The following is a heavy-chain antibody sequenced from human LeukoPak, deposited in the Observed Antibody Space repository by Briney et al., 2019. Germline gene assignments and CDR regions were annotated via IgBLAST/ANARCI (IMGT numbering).Heavy chain of an antibody. CDR3: ARDIYDILTGYLYYYYGMDV. V-gene: IGHV1-46*01. CDR2: INPSGGST. Sequence: ASVKVSCKASGYTFTSYYMHWVRQAPGQGLEWMGIINPSGGSTSYAQKFQGRVTMTRDTSTSTVYMEPSSLRSEDTAVYYCARDIYDILTGYLYYYYGMDVWGQGTTVTVSS. CDR1: GYTFTSYY. D-gene: IGHD3-9*01. J-gene: IGHJ6*02.